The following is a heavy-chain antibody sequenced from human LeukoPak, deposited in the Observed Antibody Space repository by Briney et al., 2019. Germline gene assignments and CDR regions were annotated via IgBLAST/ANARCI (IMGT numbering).Heavy chain of an antibody. CDR3: ATERLKHFDY. CDR2: VTRDGGST. J-gene: IGHJ4*02. V-gene: IGHV3-43*01. CDR1: GFSFDDYT. Sequence: GGSLRLSCAASGFSFDDYTMHWVRQAPGKGLEWVSLVTRDGGSTFYADSVKGRFTISRDKRKNSLYLQMNSLRTEDTAFYYCATERLKHFDYWGQGTLVTVSS.